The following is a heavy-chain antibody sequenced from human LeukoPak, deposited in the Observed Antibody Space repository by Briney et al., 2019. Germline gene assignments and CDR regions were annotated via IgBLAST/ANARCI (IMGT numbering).Heavy chain of an antibody. CDR3: ARGSSSTYYYGSGSYLHFDY. J-gene: IGHJ4*02. V-gene: IGHV4-34*01. Sequence: SETLSLTCAVYGGSFSGYYWSWIRQPPGKGLEWIGEINHSGSTNYNPSLKSRVTISVDTSKNQFSLKLSSVTAADTAVYYCARGSSSTYYYGSGSYLHFDYWGQGTLVTVSS. CDR1: GGSFSGYY. CDR2: INHSGST. D-gene: IGHD3-10*01.